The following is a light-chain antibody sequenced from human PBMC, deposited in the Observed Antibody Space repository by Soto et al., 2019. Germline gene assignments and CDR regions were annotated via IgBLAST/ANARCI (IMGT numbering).Light chain of an antibody. Sequence: DIQMTQSPSSLSASVGDRVTITCQASQDISNDLNWYQQKPGKAPKLLIYDASNLETGVPSRFSGSGSGTDFSFTISSLQAEDIAPYYRQQYDDLPYTFGQGTKLEIK. V-gene: IGKV1-33*01. CDR3: QQYDDLPYT. J-gene: IGKJ2*01. CDR2: DAS. CDR1: QDISND.